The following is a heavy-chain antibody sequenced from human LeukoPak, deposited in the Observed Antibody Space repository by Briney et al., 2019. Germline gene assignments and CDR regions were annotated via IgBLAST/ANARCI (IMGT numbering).Heavy chain of an antibody. Sequence: GGSLRLSCAASGLTFSSYWMYWVRQAPGKGLVWVSRIDSDGSSTSYADSVKGRFTISRDNAKNTLYLQMTSLRAEDTAVYYCAREYRYGDYQRDAFDMWGQGTMVTVSS. CDR3: AREYRYGDYQRDAFDM. CDR2: IDSDGSST. D-gene: IGHD4-17*01. V-gene: IGHV3-74*01. CDR1: GLTFSSYW. J-gene: IGHJ3*02.